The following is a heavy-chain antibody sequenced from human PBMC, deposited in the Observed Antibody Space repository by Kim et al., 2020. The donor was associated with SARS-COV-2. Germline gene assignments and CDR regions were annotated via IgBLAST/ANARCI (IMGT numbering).Heavy chain of an antibody. D-gene: IGHD6-19*01. J-gene: IGHJ4*02. Sequence: SETLSLTCTVSGGSISSSSYYWGWIRQPPGKGLEWIGSIYYSGSTYYNPSLKSRVTISVDTSKNQFSLKLSSVSAADTAVYYCARLIAVAGSDYWGQGTLVTISS. CDR1: GGSISSSSYY. V-gene: IGHV4-39*01. CDR3: ARLIAVAGSDY. CDR2: IYYSGST.